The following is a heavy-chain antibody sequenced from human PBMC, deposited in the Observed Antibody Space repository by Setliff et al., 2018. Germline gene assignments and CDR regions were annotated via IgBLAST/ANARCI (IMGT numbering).Heavy chain of an antibody. J-gene: IGHJ4*02. D-gene: IGHD2-15*01. CDR3: ARTCSGSGCYAGLES. Sequence: GGSLRLSCAASGFTFSNYWMHWVRQAPGKGLVWVSRIYTDGTITSYADSVKGRFTISRDNAKNTLHLQMNSLRPDDTAVYYCARTCSGSGCYAGLESWGQGTPVTVSS. CDR2: IYTDGTIT. CDR1: GFTFSNYW. V-gene: IGHV3-74*01.